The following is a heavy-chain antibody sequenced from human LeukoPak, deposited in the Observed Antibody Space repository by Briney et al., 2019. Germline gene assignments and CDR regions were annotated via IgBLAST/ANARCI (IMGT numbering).Heavy chain of an antibody. CDR1: GGSISTYY. D-gene: IGHD5-18*01. CDR3: ARLEGGTAMALGWFDP. V-gene: IGHV4-59*08. CDR2: IYYSGYT. Sequence: SETLSLTCTVSGGSISTYYWSWIRQPPGKGLEWIGYIYYSGYTSYNPSLKNRVTMSVDTSKNQFSLRLTSVTAADTAVYYCARLEGGTAMALGWFDPWGQGTLVTVSS. J-gene: IGHJ5*02.